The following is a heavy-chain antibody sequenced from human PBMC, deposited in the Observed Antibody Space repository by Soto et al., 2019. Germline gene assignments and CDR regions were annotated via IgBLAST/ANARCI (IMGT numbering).Heavy chain of an antibody. CDR1: GFTFSNYG. J-gene: IGHJ6*02. V-gene: IGHV3-30*18. CDR3: AKNGGEFRTYEGMDV. CDR2: ISFDGTDR. D-gene: IGHD3-16*01. Sequence: QVQLVESGGGVVQPGRSLRLSCAGTGFTFSNYGFHWVRQAPGKGLEWVGVISFDGTDRYYVDSEKGRFTISRDNSKNTVYLQINSLRGEDTAVYYCAKNGGEFRTYEGMDVWGQGTTVTVSS.